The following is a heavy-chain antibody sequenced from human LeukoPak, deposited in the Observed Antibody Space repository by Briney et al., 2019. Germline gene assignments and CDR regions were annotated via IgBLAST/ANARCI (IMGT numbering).Heavy chain of an antibody. V-gene: IGHV1-18*01. Sequence: ASVKVSCKASGYSFTTYGISWVQQAPGQGLEWMGWISANNNNTDNVQKLQGRVTMTTDTSTSTAYMELRSLGSDDTAVYYCARALYHTFDYWGQGTLVTVSS. J-gene: IGHJ4*02. D-gene: IGHD2-2*01. CDR3: ARALYHTFDY. CDR2: ISANNNNT. CDR1: GYSFTTYG.